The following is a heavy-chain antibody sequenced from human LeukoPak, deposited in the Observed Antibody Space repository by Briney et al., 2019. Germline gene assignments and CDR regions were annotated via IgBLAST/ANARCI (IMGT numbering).Heavy chain of an antibody. Sequence: SQTLSLTCAISGDSVSSNSAARNWIRQSPSRGLEWLGRTYYRSKWYNDYAVSVKSRITINPDTSKNQFSLQLNSVTPEDTAVYYCARVVQVYCSTTSCYVGAFDIWGQGTMVTVSS. CDR1: GDSVSSNSAA. CDR3: ARVVQVYCSTTSCYVGAFDI. D-gene: IGHD2-2*01. J-gene: IGHJ3*02. V-gene: IGHV6-1*01. CDR2: TYYRSKWYN.